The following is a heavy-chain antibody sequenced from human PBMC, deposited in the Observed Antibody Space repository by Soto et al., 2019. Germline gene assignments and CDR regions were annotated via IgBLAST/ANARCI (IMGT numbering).Heavy chain of an antibody. CDR3: VKDESINWYSGHFRH. V-gene: IGHV3-9*01. CDR2: INWNSGSI. D-gene: IGHD6-13*01. Sequence: GGSLRLSCAASGFTFDDYAMHWVRQVPGKGLEWVSGINWNSGSIGYGDSVKGRFAISRDNAKNSLHLQMNSLSAEDTAFYYCVKDESINWYSGHFRHWGQGTLVSVSS. J-gene: IGHJ1*01. CDR1: GFTFDDYA.